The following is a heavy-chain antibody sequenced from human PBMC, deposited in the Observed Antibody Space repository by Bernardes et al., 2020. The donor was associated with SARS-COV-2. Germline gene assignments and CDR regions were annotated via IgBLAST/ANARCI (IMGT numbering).Heavy chain of an antibody. CDR3: AREEWLGPPLDP. CDR2: ISPYNGQT. V-gene: IGHV1-18*01. Sequence: ASVKVSCKVSGYTFINYGIRWVRQAPGQGLEWMGWISPYNGQTNYAQKVQGRVTMTTDTSTTTAYMELRSLRSDDTAVYYCAREEWLGPPLDPWGQGTLVTV. CDR1: GYTFINYG. D-gene: IGHD3-3*01. J-gene: IGHJ5*02.